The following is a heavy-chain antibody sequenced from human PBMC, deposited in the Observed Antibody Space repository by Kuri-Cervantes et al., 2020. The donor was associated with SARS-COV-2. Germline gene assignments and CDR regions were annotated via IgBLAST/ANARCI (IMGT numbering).Heavy chain of an antibody. D-gene: IGHD3-22*01. CDR3: ARDGGGYYDSSGYYGQLGFDY. Sequence: ETLSLTCAASGFTFSSYSMNWVRQAPGKGLEWVSYISSSSNTIYYADSVKGRFTISRDNAKNSLYLQMNSLRDEDTAVYYCARDGGGYYDSSGYYGQLGFDYWGQGTLVTVSS. J-gene: IGHJ4*02. V-gene: IGHV3-48*02. CDR1: GFTFSSYS. CDR2: ISSSSNTI.